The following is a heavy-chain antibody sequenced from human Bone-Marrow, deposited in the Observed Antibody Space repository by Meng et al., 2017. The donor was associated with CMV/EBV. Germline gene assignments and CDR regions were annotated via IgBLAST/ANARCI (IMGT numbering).Heavy chain of an antibody. CDR2: IIPIFGTA. CDR1: GYTFTGYY. V-gene: IGHV1-69*05. CDR3: ARERWS. Sequence: SVKVSCKASGYTFTGYYMHWVRQAPGQGLEWMGGIIPIFGTANYAQKFQGRVTITTDESTSTAYMELSSLTSEDTAVYYCARERWSWGQGTLVTVSS. D-gene: IGHD2-15*01. J-gene: IGHJ5*02.